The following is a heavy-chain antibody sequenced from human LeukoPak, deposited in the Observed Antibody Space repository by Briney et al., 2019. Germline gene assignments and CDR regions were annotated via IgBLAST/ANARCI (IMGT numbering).Heavy chain of an antibody. V-gene: IGHV1-46*01. CDR1: GYTFTSYY. D-gene: IGHD1-26*01. J-gene: IGHJ6*03. Sequence: ASVKVSCKASGYTFTSYYMHWVRQAPGQGLEWMGIINPSGGSTSYAQKFQGRVTMTRDMSTSTVYMELSSLRAEDTAVYYCARAYSERYGLGYYYMDVWGKGTTVTISS. CDR2: INPSGGST. CDR3: ARAYSERYGLGYYYMDV.